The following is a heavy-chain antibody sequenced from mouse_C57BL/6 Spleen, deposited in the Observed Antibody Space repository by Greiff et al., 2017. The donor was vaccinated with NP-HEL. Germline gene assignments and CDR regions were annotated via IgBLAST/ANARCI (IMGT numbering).Heavy chain of an antibody. CDR3: TTTSNGYDDGFAY. V-gene: IGHV14-1*01. CDR1: GFNIKDYY. J-gene: IGHJ3*01. CDR2: IDPEDGDT. Sequence: EVQLQQSGAELVRPGASVKLSCTASGFNIKDYYMHWVKQRPEQGLEWIGRIDPEDGDTEYAPKFQGKATMTADTSSHTAYLQLSSLTSEDTAVYYCTTTSNGYDDGFAYWGQGTLVTVSA. D-gene: IGHD2-2*01.